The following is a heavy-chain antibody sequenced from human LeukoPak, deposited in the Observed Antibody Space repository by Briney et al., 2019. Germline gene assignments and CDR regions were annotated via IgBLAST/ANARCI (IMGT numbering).Heavy chain of an antibody. J-gene: IGHJ5*02. V-gene: IGHV4-39*01. CDR1: GGSISSSSHY. CDR3: ARHDGESYYGRWFDP. Sequence: TSETLSLTCTVSGGSISSSSHYWAWIRQSPGKGLAWIGSIYYAGNTYYNPSLQCRVTISVDTSKNQFSLKVNSVTAADTAIYYCARHDGESYYGRWFDPWGQGTLVTVSS. D-gene: IGHD3-10*02. CDR2: IYYAGNT.